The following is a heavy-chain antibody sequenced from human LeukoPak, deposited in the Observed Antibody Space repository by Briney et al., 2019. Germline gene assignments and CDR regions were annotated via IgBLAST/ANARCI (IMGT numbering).Heavy chain of an antibody. Sequence: SETLSLTCAVYGGSFSGYYWSWIRQPPGKGLEWIGEINHSGSTNYNPSLKSRVTISVDTSKNQSSLKLSSVTAADTAVYYCARGGIAVAGTRWFDPWGQGTLVTVSS. CDR2: INHSGST. D-gene: IGHD6-19*01. CDR1: GGSFSGYY. J-gene: IGHJ5*02. V-gene: IGHV4-34*01. CDR3: ARGGIAVAGTRWFDP.